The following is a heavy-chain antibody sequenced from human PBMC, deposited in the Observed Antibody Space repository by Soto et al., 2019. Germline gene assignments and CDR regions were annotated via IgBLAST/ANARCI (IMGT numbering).Heavy chain of an antibody. D-gene: IGHD3-16*01. CDR1: GGSISSGGYY. CDR2: IYYSGST. CDR3: ARERTNGGVVFDY. J-gene: IGHJ4*02. Sequence: SQTLSLTCTVSGGSISSGGYYWSWIRQHPGKGLEWIGYIYYSGSTYYNPSLKSRVTISVDTSKNQFSLKLSSVTAADTAVYYCARERTNGGVVFDYWGQGTLVTVS. V-gene: IGHV4-31*03.